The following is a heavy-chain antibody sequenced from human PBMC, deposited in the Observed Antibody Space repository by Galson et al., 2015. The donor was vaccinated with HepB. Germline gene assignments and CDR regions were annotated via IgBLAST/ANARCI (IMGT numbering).Heavy chain of an antibody. J-gene: IGHJ4*02. CDR2: ISAYNGNT. V-gene: IGHV1-18*04. CDR3: ARGDYGSGSYYPYYFDY. CDR1: GYTFTSYG. Sequence: SVKVSCKASGYTFTSYGISWVRQAPGQGLEWMGWISAYNGNTNYAQRLQGRVTMTTDTSTSTAYMELRSLRSDDTAVYYCARGDYGSGSYYPYYFDYWGQGTLVTVSS. D-gene: IGHD3-10*01.